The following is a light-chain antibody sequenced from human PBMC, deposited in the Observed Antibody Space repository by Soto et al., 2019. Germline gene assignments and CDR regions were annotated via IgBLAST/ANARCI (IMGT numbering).Light chain of an antibody. CDR1: QSLSSSY. Sequence: EIVLTQSPVTLSLSTGERATLSCRASQSLSSSYFAWYEHKPGQGPRLRIYGAVTRATGIPDRFSGSGSGTDLTLTISRLEPEDFAVYYCQQHETLITFGQGTRVEIK. CDR3: QQHETLIT. CDR2: GAV. V-gene: IGKV3-20*01. J-gene: IGKJ5*01.